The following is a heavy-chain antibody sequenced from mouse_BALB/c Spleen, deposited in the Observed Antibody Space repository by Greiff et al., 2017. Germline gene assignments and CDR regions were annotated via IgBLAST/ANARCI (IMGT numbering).Heavy chain of an antibody. D-gene: IGHD3-3*01. CDR1: GFNIKDTY. Sequence: VQLQQSGAELVKPGASVKLSCTASGFNIKDTYMHWVKQRPEQGLEWIGRIDPANGNTKYDPKFQGKATITADTSSNTAYLQLSSLTSEDTAVYYGARRPGRLYYFDYWGQGTTLTVSS. CDR3: ARRPGRLYYFDY. V-gene: IGHV14-3*02. J-gene: IGHJ2*01. CDR2: IDPANGNT.